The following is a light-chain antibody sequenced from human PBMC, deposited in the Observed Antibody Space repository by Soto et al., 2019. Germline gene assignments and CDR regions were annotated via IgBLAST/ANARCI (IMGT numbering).Light chain of an antibody. Sequence: EIVMTQSPVTLSVSPGERVTLSCRASQNVNINLAWYQQRPGQAPRVLIYGASNRASGIPDRFSGSGSGTDFTLTISSLEPDDFALYYCPQYKDWPPLTFGGGTRVEIK. V-gene: IGKV3D-15*01. CDR3: PQYKDWPPLT. CDR2: GAS. CDR1: QNVNIN. J-gene: IGKJ4*01.